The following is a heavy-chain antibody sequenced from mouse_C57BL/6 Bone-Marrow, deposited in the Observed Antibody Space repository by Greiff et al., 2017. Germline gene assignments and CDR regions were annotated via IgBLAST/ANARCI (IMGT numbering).Heavy chain of an antibody. CDR2: IYPRDGST. CDR3: ARLEFDGSSGDWYFDV. CDR1: GYTFTSYD. V-gene: IGHV1-85*01. J-gene: IGHJ1*03. Sequence: VKLVESGPELVKPGASVKLSCKASGYTFTSYDINWVKQRPGQGLEWIGWIYPRDGSTTYNEKFKGKATLTVDTSPSTACMELHSLTSEDSAVYFCARLEFDGSSGDWYFDVWGTGTTVTVSS. D-gene: IGHD1-1*01.